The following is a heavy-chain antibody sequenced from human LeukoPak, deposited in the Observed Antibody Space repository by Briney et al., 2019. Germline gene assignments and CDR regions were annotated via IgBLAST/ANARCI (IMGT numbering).Heavy chain of an antibody. Sequence: SETLSLTCTVSGGSISSYYWSWIRQPPGKGLEWIGYIYYSGSTEYNPSLKGRVTISVDTSKNQFSLKLSSVTAADTAVYYCARAYIVVVPAALYFDYWGQGTLVTVSS. J-gene: IGHJ4*02. V-gene: IGHV4-59*12. D-gene: IGHD2-2*01. CDR1: GGSISSYY. CDR3: ARAYIVVVPAALYFDY. CDR2: IYYSGST.